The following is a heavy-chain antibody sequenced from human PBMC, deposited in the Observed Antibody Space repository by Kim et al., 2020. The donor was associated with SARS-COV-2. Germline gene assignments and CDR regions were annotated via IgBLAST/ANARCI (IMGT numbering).Heavy chain of an antibody. CDR3: ARDLRRERVVVYNWFDP. CDR1: GYTFTSYG. V-gene: IGHV1-18*01. Sequence: ASVKVSCKASGYTFTSYGISWVRQAPGQGLEWMGWISAYNGNTNYAQKLQGRVTMTTDTSTSTAYMELRSLRSDDTAVYYCARDLRRERVVVYNWFDPWGQGTLVTFSS. D-gene: IGHD3-22*01. CDR2: ISAYNGNT. J-gene: IGHJ5*02.